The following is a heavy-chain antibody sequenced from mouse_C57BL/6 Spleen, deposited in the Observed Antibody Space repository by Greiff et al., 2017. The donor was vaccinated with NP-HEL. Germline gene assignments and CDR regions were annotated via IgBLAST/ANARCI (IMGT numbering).Heavy chain of an antibody. V-gene: IGHV5-4*01. J-gene: IGHJ4*01. CDR1: GFTFSSYA. CDR3: TRDRGRGAMDY. D-gene: IGHD3-3*01. CDR2: ISDGGSYT. Sequence: EVHLVESGGGLVKPGGSLKLSCAASGFTFSSYAMSWVRQTPEKRLEWVATISDGGSYTYYPDNVKGRFTISRDNANNNLYRQMSHLKYEDTAMYYCTRDRGRGAMDYWGQGTSVTVSS.